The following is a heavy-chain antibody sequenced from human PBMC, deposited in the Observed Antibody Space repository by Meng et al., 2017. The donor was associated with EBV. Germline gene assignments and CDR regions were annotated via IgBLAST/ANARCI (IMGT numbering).Heavy chain of an antibody. Sequence: VQLVLSGVGGKKPGASETVPCKCSGYTFTDYYIDWVRQAPGQGLERMGRVKTNNGGNNYEHKFQERGTMIRDTSISTAYMELRRLRSDDTAVDYCARVGIAVAGTGDYWGQGTLVTVSS. J-gene: IGHJ4*02. CDR2: VKTNNGGN. CDR1: GYTFTDYY. D-gene: IGHD6-19*01. CDR3: ARVGIAVAGTGDY. V-gene: IGHV1-2*06.